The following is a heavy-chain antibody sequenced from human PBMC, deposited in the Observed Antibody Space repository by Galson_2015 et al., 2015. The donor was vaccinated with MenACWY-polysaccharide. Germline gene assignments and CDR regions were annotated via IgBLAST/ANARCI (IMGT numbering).Heavy chain of an antibody. Sequence: TLSLTCAFSGGAFSGYFWHLIRQPPGKGLEWLGQFNHRGVTTYNPALKGRVSLLVDAPKKQVSLELRSVTAADTAVYYCARLKRDYFYYGMDVWGQGTTVVVSS. CDR1: GGAFSGYF. CDR2: FNHRGVT. J-gene: IGHJ6*02. CDR3: ARLKRDYFYYGMDV. D-gene: IGHD2/OR15-2a*01. V-gene: IGHV4-34*01.